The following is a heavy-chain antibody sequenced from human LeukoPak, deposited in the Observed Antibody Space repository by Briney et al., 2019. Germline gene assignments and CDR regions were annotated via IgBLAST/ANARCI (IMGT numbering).Heavy chain of an antibody. V-gene: IGHV4-34*01. Sequence: SETLSLTCAVYGGSFSGYYWSWIRQPPGKGLEWIGEINHSGSTNYNPSLKSRVTISVDTSKNQFSPKLSSVTAADTAVYYCARGGYSGYVYWGQGTLVTVSS. D-gene: IGHD5-12*01. CDR1: GGSFSGYY. CDR3: ARGGYSGYVY. J-gene: IGHJ4*02. CDR2: INHSGST.